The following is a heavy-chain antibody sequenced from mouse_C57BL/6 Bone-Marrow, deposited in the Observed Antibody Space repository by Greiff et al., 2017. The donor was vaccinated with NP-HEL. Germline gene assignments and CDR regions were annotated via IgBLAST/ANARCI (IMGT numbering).Heavy chain of an antibody. V-gene: IGHV3-6*01. CDR1: GYSITSGYY. J-gene: IGHJ4*01. Sequence: VQLQQSGPGLMKPSQSLSLTCSVTGYSITSGYYWNWIRQFPGNKLEWMGYISYDGSNNYNPSLKNRISITRDTSKNQFVLKLNSVTTEDTATYYCAREGSPYYAMDYWGQGTSVTVSS. CDR3: AREGSPYYAMDY. CDR2: ISYDGSN.